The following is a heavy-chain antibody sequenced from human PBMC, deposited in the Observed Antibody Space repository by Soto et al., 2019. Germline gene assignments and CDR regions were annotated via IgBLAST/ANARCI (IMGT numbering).Heavy chain of an antibody. CDR1: GFTFSSFW. V-gene: IGHV3-30-3*01. Sequence: GGSLRLSCAASGFTFSSFWMSWVRQAPGQGLEWVAVISYDGSNKYYADSVKGRFTISRDNSKNTLYLQMNSLRAEDTAVYYCARRYSSAYGMDVWGQGTTVTVSS. J-gene: IGHJ6*02. D-gene: IGHD6-25*01. CDR2: ISYDGSNK. CDR3: ARRYSSAYGMDV.